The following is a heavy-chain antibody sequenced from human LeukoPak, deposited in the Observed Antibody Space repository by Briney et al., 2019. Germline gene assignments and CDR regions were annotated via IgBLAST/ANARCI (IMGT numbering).Heavy chain of an antibody. CDR2: ISSSGSTI. CDR1: GFTFSSYE. CDR3: ARDRGVWLAATYYNYGMDV. Sequence: GGSLRLSCAASGFTFSSYEMNWVRQAPGKGLEWVSYISSSGSTIYYADSVKGRFTISRDNAKNSLYLQMNSLRAEDTAVYYCARDRGVWLAATYYNYGMDVWGKGTTVTVSS. V-gene: IGHV3-48*03. D-gene: IGHD3-10*01. J-gene: IGHJ6*04.